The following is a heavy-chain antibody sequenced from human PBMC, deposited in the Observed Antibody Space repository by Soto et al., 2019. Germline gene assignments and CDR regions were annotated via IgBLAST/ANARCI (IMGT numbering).Heavy chain of an antibody. Sequence: SVKVSCKASGGTFSSYTISWVRQAPGQGLEWMGRIIPILGIANYAQKFQGHVTISADKSISTAYLQWSSLKASDTAMYYCARADQSGYYGMDVWGQGTTVTVSS. V-gene: IGHV1-69*02. CDR3: ARADQSGYYGMDV. CDR2: IIPILGIA. CDR1: GGTFSSYT. J-gene: IGHJ6*02.